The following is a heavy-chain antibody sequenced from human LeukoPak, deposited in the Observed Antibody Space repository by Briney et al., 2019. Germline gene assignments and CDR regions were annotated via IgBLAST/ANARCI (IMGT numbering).Heavy chain of an antibody. CDR3: ARDLTGAAFDF. V-gene: IGHV3-74*01. CDR2: VTSDGSST. J-gene: IGHJ4*02. D-gene: IGHD1-26*01. Sequence: PGGSLRLSCAASGFTFSSYWMHWVRQAPGKGLVCVSRVTSDGSSTSYADSVRGRFTISRDNAKNTVYLQMNSLRPEDTAVYYCARDLTGAAFDFWGQGTLVTVSS. CDR1: GFTFSSYW.